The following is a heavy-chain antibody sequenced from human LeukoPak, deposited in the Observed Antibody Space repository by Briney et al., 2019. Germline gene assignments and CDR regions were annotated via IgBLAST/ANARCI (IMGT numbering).Heavy chain of an antibody. CDR2: ISGSGGST. V-gene: IGHV3-23*01. J-gene: IGHJ4*02. CDR1: GFTFSSYA. Sequence: GGSLSLSCAASGFTFSSYAMSWVRQAPGKGLEWVSAISGSGGSTYYADSVKGRFTISRDNSKNTLYLQMNSLRAEDTAVYYCAKDLGYNYVFDYWGQGTLVTVSS. D-gene: IGHD5-24*01. CDR3: AKDLGYNYVFDY.